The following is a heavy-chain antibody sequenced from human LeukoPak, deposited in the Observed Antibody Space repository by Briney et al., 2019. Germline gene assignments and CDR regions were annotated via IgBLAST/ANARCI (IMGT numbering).Heavy chain of an antibody. CDR2: MNPNSGNT. Sequence: ASVKVSCKASGYTFTSYDINWVRQATGQGLEWMGWMNPNSGNTGYAQKFQGRVTMTRNTSIRTAYMELSSLRSEDTAVYYCAVGVYGDYENWFDPWGQGTLVTVSS. CDR1: GYTFTSYD. V-gene: IGHV1-8*01. D-gene: IGHD4-17*01. CDR3: AVGVYGDYENWFDP. J-gene: IGHJ5*02.